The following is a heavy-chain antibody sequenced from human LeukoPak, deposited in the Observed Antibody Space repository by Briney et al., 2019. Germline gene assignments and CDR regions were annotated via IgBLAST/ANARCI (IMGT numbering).Heavy chain of an antibody. V-gene: IGHV1-18*01. CDR1: GYTFINYR. Sequence: GASVKVSCKASGYTFINYRISWVRQAPGQGLEWMGWISAYNGDTNYAQKLQGRLTMTTDTSTSTAYMELRSLRSDDTAVYYCARALSRGYSGYDYGLGYWGQGTLVTVSS. D-gene: IGHD5-12*01. CDR2: ISAYNGDT. J-gene: IGHJ4*02. CDR3: ARALSRGYSGYDYGLGY.